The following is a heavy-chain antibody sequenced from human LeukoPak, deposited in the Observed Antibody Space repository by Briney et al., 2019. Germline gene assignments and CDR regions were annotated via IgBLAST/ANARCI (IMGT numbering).Heavy chain of an antibody. CDR1: GGSIGSYY. Sequence: SETLSLTCTVSGGSIGSYYWSWIRQPAGKGLEWIGRIYTSGSTNYNPSLKSRVTMSVDTSKNQFSLKLSSVTAADTAVYYCARVSGSYSNYGMDVWGQGTTVTVSS. D-gene: IGHD1-26*01. CDR3: ARVSGSYSNYGMDV. V-gene: IGHV4-4*07. J-gene: IGHJ6*02. CDR2: IYTSGST.